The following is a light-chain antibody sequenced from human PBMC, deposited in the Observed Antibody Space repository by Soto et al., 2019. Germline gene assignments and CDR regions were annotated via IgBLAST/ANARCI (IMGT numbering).Light chain of an antibody. V-gene: IGKV3-15*01. CDR1: QSISSN. CDR2: GAS. Sequence: EIVMTQSPATLSVSPGERATLSCRASQSISSNLAWYQQKPGQAPRLLIYGASTRATCIPATFSGSGSGTEFTLTISSLLSEDFAVYYCQQYNNWPFTFGPGTKVDIK. J-gene: IGKJ3*01. CDR3: QQYNNWPFT.